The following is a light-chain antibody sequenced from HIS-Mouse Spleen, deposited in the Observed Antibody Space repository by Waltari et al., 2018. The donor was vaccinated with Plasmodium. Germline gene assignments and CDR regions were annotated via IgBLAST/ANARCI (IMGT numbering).Light chain of an antibody. J-gene: IGLJ2*01. CDR3: AAWDDSLNGPV. CDR2: SNN. Sequence: QSVLTQPPSASGTPGQRVTISCSGSSSNIGSNTVNWYQQLPGTAPKLLIYSNNRRPSGVPDRFSGAKSGTSAISGLQSEDEADYYCAAWDDSLNGPVFGGGTKLTVL. CDR1: SSNIGSNT. V-gene: IGLV1-44*01.